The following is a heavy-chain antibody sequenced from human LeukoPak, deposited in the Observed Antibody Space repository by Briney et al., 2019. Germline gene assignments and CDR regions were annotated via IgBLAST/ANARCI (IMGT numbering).Heavy chain of an antibody. CDR3: ARDGRAYYYDSSGYYDY. CDR1: GFTFSSYW. CDR2: INSDGSST. D-gene: IGHD3-22*01. V-gene: IGHV3-74*01. J-gene: IGHJ4*02. Sequence: PGGSLRLSCAASGFTFSSYWMHWVRHAPGKGLVWVSRINSDGSSTIYADSVKGGFTISRDNAKNTLYLQMNSLRAEDTAVYYCARDGRAYYYDSSGYYDYWGQGTLVTVSS.